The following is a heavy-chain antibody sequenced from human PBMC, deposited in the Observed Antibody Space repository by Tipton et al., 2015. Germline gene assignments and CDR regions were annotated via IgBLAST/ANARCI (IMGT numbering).Heavy chain of an antibody. Sequence: SLRLSCAASRFTFSSYAMSWVRQAPGKGLEWVSAISGSGGHTFYVDSVKGRFTISRDNSKNTLYLQMSSLRAEDTAVYYCAKEGRDVVVVAANGMDVWGQGTTVTVSS. V-gene: IGHV3-23*01. J-gene: IGHJ6*02. CDR1: RFTFSSYA. CDR3: AKEGRDVVVVAANGMDV. CDR2: ISGSGGHT. D-gene: IGHD2-15*01.